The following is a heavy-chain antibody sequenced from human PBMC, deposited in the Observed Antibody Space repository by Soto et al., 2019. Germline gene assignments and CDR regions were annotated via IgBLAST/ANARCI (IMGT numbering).Heavy chain of an antibody. J-gene: IGHJ3*02. V-gene: IGHV5-51*01. Sequence: ESLKISWTAAGYIFTSYCIGGGRQMPGKGLEWGGIIYPGDSDTRYSPSFQGQVTISADKSISTAYLQWSRLKASDTAMYYCARRTHDAFDIWGQGTMVTVSS. CDR3: ARRTHDAFDI. CDR1: GYIFTSYC. D-gene: IGHD2-2*01. CDR2: IYPGDSDT.